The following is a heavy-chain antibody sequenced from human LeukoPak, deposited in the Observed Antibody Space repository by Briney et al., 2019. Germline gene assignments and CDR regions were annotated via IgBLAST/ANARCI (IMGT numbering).Heavy chain of an antibody. V-gene: IGHV1-58*02. D-gene: IGHD7-27*01. CDR1: GFTFTSSA. Sequence: TSVKVSCKASGFTFTSSAMQWVRQARGQRLEWIGWIVVSSGNTNYAQKFQERVTITRDMSTSTAYMELSSLRSEDTAVYYCAAETGDRLRVDYWGQGTLVTVSA. CDR3: AAETGDRLRVDY. CDR2: IVVSSGNT. J-gene: IGHJ4*02.